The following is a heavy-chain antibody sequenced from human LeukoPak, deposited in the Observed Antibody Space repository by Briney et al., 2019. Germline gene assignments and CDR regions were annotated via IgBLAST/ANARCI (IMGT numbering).Heavy chain of an antibody. CDR1: GFTFSSYS. Sequence: GGSLRLSCAASGFTFSSYSMNWVRQAPGKGLEWVSSISSSSSYIYYAVSVKGRFTISRDNAKNSLYLQMNSLRAEDTAVYYCARDLYCSSTSCRNDYWGQGTLVTVSS. D-gene: IGHD2-2*01. CDR2: ISSSSSYI. J-gene: IGHJ4*02. CDR3: ARDLYCSSTSCRNDY. V-gene: IGHV3-21*01.